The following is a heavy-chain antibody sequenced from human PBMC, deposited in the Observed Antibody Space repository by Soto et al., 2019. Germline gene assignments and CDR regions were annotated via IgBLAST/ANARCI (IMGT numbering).Heavy chain of an antibody. J-gene: IGHJ4*02. CDR1: GVTFVDYT. CDR3: AREGHYYDSSGYYLDY. D-gene: IGHD3-22*01. V-gene: IGHV3-43*01. CDR2: ISWDGGST. Sequence: PGGSLRLSCAASGVTFVDYTMHWVRQATGKGLEWVSLISWDGGSTYYADSVKGRFTISRDNSKNSLYLQMNSLRTEDTALYYCAREGHYYDSSGYYLDYWGQGTLVTVSS.